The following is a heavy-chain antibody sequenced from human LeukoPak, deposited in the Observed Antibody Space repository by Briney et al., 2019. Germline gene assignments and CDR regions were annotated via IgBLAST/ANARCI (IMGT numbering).Heavy chain of an antibody. CDR3: ANLDPYCSGGRCP. D-gene: IGHD2-15*01. Sequence: GGSLRLSCAASGFTFSSFATHWVRQAAGKGLDWVAFIVHDGSRQDYADAVRGRFTISRDNSKNTVYLQMNSLRPEDTAVYYCANLDPYCSGGRCPWGQGTLVSVSS. V-gene: IGHV3-30*02. J-gene: IGHJ5*02. CDR2: IVHDGSRQ. CDR1: GFTFSSFA.